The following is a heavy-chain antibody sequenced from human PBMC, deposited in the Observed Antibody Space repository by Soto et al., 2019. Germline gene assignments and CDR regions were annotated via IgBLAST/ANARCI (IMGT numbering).Heavy chain of an antibody. CDR3: AKDEPERRNLDY. V-gene: IGHV3-30*18. CDR1: GFTFSSYG. D-gene: IGHD1-1*01. J-gene: IGHJ4*02. Sequence: GGSLRLSCAASGFTFSSYGMHWVRQAPGKGLEWVAVISYDGSNKYYADSVKGRFTISRDNSKNTLYLQMNSLRAEDTAVYYCAKDEPERRNLDYWGQGTLVTVSS. CDR2: ISYDGSNK.